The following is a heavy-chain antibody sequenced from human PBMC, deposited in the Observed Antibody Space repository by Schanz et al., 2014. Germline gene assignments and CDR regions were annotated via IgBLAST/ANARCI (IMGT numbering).Heavy chain of an antibody. D-gene: IGHD5-18*01. CDR1: GFPFSDYF. V-gene: IGHV3-11*04. J-gene: IGHJ2*01. CDR3: GRAGTGMAGWYFEL. Sequence: QVQLVDSGGGLVKPGGSLRLSCTASGFPFSDYFMAWIRQPPGRGLEWVSYIGNGGVTIYYADSVKGRFTISRDNAKNTLFLQMSSLRVDDMAVYYCGRAGTGMAGWYFELWGRGTLVTVSS. CDR2: IGNGGVTI.